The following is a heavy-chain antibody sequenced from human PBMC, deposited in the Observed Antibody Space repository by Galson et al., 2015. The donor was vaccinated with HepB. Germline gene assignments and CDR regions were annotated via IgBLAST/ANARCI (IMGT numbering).Heavy chain of an antibody. V-gene: IGHV5-51*01. D-gene: IGHD5-18*01. CDR2: IYPSDSDI. J-gene: IGHJ4*02. CDR1: GYTFTNHW. Sequence: QSGAEVKEPGESLKISCPGSGYTFTNHWIGWVRQMPGKGLEWMGIIYPSDSDIRYSSSFRGQVTISADKSINTAYLQWSSLKASDTAMYYCAKSPGGYSYAPFDYWGQGTPVTVST. CDR3: AKSPGGYSYAPFDY.